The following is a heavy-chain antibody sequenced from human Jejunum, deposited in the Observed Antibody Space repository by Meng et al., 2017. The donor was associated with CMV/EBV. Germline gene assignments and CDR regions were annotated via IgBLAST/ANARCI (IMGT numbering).Heavy chain of an antibody. V-gene: IGHV3-74*01. CDR3: ARTPLYCSSASCYTFDY. D-gene: IGHD2-2*01. CDR1: FTISSNW. Sequence: FTISSNWMHWVQQPAGKGLVWGSRISGDGSVTNYADTVKGRFIIYRDNTRNTLYLQMSGLRAEDTAVYYCARTPLYCSSASCYTFDYWGQGTLVTVSS. CDR2: ISGDGSVT. J-gene: IGHJ4*02.